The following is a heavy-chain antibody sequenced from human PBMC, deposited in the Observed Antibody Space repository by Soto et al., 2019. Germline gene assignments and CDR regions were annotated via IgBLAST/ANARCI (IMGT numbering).Heavy chain of an antibody. Sequence: QITLNESGPTQVKPRQTLTLTCTFSGFSLTTSGVGVGWIRQSPGKAPEWLALIYWDDDKRYSPSLKSRLTITKDTSKNQVVLTMADLDPADPATYYCAHRVLRTVFGLVTTTAIYFDFWGQGTPVAVSS. J-gene: IGHJ4*02. CDR3: AHRVLRTVFGLVTTTAIYFDF. CDR2: IYWDDDK. V-gene: IGHV2-5*02. D-gene: IGHD3-3*01. CDR1: GFSLTTSGVG.